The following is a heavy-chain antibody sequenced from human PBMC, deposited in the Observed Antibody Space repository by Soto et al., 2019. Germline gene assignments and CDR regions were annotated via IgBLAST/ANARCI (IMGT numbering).Heavy chain of an antibody. V-gene: IGHV4-59*08. Sequence: ETLSLTCTVSGGSISSYYWSWIRQPPGKGLEWIGYIYYSGSTNYNPSLKSRVAISVDTSKNQFSLKLSSVTAADTAVYYCARRSYGSGSYYGEWGQGTLVTVSS. D-gene: IGHD3-10*01. CDR2: IYYSGST. CDR3: ARRSYGSGSYYGE. J-gene: IGHJ4*02. CDR1: GGSISSYY.